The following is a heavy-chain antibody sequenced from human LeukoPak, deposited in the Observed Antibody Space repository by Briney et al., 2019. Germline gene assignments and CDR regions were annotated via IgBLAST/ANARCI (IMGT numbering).Heavy chain of an antibody. D-gene: IGHD3-10*01. J-gene: IGHJ6*03. CDR1: GGSFSGYY. V-gene: IGHV4-34*01. CDR2: INHSGST. CDR3: ARAPLKCYYGSGSSPYDYMDV. Sequence: SETLSLTCAVYGGSFSGYYWSWIRQPPGKGLEWIGEINHSGSTNYNPSLKSRVTISVDTSKNQFSLKLSSVTAADTAVYYCARAPLKCYYGSGSSPYDYMDVWGKGTTVNVSS.